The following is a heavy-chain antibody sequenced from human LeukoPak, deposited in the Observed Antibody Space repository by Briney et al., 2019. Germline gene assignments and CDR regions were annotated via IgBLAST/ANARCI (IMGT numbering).Heavy chain of an antibody. J-gene: IGHJ6*02. CDR2: MNPNSGNT. V-gene: IGHV1-8*01. CDR3: ARFGDCSSTSCYTNAVSYYYGMDV. D-gene: IGHD2-2*02. CDR1: GFTFTSYD. Sequence: ASVKVSCKASGFTFTSYDINWVRQATGQGLEWMGWMNPNSGNTGYAQKFQGRVTMTRNTSISTAYMGLSSLRSEDTAVYYCARFGDCSSTSCYTNAVSYYYGMDVWGQGTTVTVSS.